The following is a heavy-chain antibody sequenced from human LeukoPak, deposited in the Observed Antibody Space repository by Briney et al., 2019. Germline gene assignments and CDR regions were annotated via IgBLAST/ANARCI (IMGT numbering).Heavy chain of an antibody. Sequence: GRSLRLSCAASGFTFSSYGMHWVRQAPGKGLEWVAVIWYDGSNKYYADSVKGRFSISRDNSKNTLYLQMNSLRAEDTAVYYCARETLEYSSSSPFDYWGQGTLVTVSS. J-gene: IGHJ4*02. CDR2: IWYDGSNK. V-gene: IGHV3-33*01. CDR3: ARETLEYSSSSPFDY. CDR1: GFTFSSYG. D-gene: IGHD6-6*01.